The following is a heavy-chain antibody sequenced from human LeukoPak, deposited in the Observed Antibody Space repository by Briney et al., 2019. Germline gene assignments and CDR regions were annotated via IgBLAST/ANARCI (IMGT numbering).Heavy chain of an antibody. CDR1: GFTFSSYS. D-gene: IGHD5-18*01. CDR2: ISSSSSYI. CDR3: AIGGAMGRRLDY. Sequence: PGGSLRLSCAASGFTFSSYSMNWVRQAPGKGLEWVSSISSSSSYIYYADSVKGRFTISRDNAKNSLYLQMNSLRAEDTAVYYCAIGGAMGRRLDYWGQGTLVTVSS. V-gene: IGHV3-21*01. J-gene: IGHJ4*02.